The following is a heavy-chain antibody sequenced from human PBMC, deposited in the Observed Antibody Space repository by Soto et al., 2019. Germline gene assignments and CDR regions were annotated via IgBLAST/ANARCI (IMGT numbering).Heavy chain of an antibody. CDR1: GGSTSSYF. D-gene: IGHD3-22*01. CDR2: IYNSGST. J-gene: IGHJ4*02. CDR3: ARGYYYDRTDTGLDY. Sequence: PSETLSLTCTVSGGSTSSYFWIWIRQPPGKGLEWIGYIYNSGSTKYNPSLKSRVTISVDTSKNQFSLKLSSVTAADTAVYYCARGYYYDRTDTGLDYWGQGTLVTVS. V-gene: IGHV4-59*01.